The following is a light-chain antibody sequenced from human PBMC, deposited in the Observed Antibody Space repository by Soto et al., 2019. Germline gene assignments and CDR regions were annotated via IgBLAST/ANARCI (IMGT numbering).Light chain of an antibody. CDR3: VQGTHWPWT. V-gene: IGKV2-30*01. CDR2: QVS. CDR1: QGLVYSDGNTF. J-gene: IGKJ1*01. Sequence: DVVMTQSPLSLSVTLGQPATISCRSSQGLVYSDGNTFLNWFNQRPGQSPRRLIYQVSNRDSGVPDRLSGSGSGTDYTLTISRVEGEDVGIYYCVQGTHWPWTFGQGTKVEIK.